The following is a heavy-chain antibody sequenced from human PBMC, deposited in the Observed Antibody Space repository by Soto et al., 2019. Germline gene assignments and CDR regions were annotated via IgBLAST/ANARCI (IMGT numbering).Heavy chain of an antibody. V-gene: IGHV4-39*07. CDR2: FHYSGST. CDR3: ARVPDR. Sequence: LSLTCTVSGGSISSGPYSWGWIRQPPGKGLEWIGTFHYSGSTYYSPSLESRVTISVDTSKNQFSLKLSSVTAADTAVYYCARVPDRWGQGTLVTVSS. J-gene: IGHJ5*02. D-gene: IGHD2-2*01. CDR1: GGSISSGPYS.